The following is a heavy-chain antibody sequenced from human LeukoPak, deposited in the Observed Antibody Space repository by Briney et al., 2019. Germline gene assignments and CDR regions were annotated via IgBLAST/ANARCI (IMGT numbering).Heavy chain of an antibody. J-gene: IGHJ2*01. V-gene: IGHV4-59*11. CDR1: GGSFNTHY. Sequence: SETLSLTCTVSGGSFNTHYWNWIRQPPGKGLEWIGYIYYSGSTNYNPSLKSRVTISVDTSKNEFSLKLNSVTAADTAVYYCARDPVARPYWFFDLWGRGTLVTVSS. CDR3: ARDPVARPYWFFDL. CDR2: IYYSGST.